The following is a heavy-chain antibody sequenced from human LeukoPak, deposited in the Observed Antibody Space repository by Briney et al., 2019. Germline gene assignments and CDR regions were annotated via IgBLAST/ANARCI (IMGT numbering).Heavy chain of an antibody. J-gene: IGHJ4*02. CDR1: GYTFTSYG. CDR3: ARVTWFGESRRLGGDY. Sequence: ASVKVSCKASGYTFTSYGISWVRQAPGQGLEWMGWISAYNGNTNYAQKPQGRVTMTTDTSTSTAYMELRSLRSDDTAVYYCARVTWFGESRRLGGDYWGQGTLVTVSS. V-gene: IGHV1-18*01. CDR2: ISAYNGNT. D-gene: IGHD3-10*01.